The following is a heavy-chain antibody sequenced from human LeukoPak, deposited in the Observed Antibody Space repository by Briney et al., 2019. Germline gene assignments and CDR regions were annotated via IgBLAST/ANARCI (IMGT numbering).Heavy chain of an antibody. CDR1: GGSISSGGYS. Sequence: SETLSLTCAVSGGSISSGGYSWSWIRRPPGKGLEWIGYIYHSGSTYYNPSLKSRVTISVDRSKNQFSLKLSSVTAADTAVYYCASRRDYGDYGREAFDYWGQGTLVTVSS. V-gene: IGHV4-30-2*01. CDR3: ASRRDYGDYGREAFDY. D-gene: IGHD4-17*01. J-gene: IGHJ4*02. CDR2: IYHSGST.